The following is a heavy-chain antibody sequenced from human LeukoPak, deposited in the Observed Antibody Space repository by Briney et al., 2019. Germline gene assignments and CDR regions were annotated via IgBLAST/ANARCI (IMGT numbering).Heavy chain of an antibody. CDR2: INSSGGSA. CDR1: GYTFTSYY. J-gene: IGHJ4*02. V-gene: IGHV1-46*04. D-gene: IGHD6-13*01. Sequence: GASVKVSCKASGYTFTSYYMHWVRQAPGQGLEWMGIINSSGGSARYAQKLQGRVTMSRDTSTRTVYMELSSLTSEDTAVYYCARDPIPLPMYSSSWPPSYYFDYWGQGTLVTVSS. CDR3: ARDPIPLPMYSSSWPPSYYFDY.